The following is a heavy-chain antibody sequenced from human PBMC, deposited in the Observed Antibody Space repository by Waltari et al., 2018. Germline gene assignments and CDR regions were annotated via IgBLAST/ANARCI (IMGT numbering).Heavy chain of an antibody. D-gene: IGHD3-16*01. Sequence: EVQLVESGGGLIQPGGSLRLSCAASGFTVSSNYMSWVRQAPGNGLEWVSVIYSGGSTYYADSVKGRFTISRDNSKNTLYLQMNSLRAEDTAVYYCARGLGGLPSVFDYWGQGTLVTVSS. CDR3: ARGLGGLPSVFDY. J-gene: IGHJ4*02. CDR2: IYSGGST. CDR1: GFTVSSNY. V-gene: IGHV3-53*01.